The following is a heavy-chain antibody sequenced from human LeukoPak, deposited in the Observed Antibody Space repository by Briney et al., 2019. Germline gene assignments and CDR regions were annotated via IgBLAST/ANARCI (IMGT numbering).Heavy chain of an antibody. CDR2: ISNSGSTI. J-gene: IGHJ6*03. V-gene: IGHV3-11*01. Sequence: GGSLRLSCAASGFTFSDYYMSWIRQAPGKGLEWVSYISNSGSTIYYADSVKGRFTISRDKAKNSLYLQMNSLRAEDTAVYYCARDLGILQRNMDVWGKGTTVTISS. CDR3: ARDLGILQRNMDV. D-gene: IGHD6-13*01. CDR1: GFTFSDYY.